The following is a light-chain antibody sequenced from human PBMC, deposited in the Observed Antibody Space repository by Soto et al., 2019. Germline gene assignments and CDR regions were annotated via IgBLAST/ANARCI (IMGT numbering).Light chain of an antibody. CDR1: QSISSS. CDR3: QQYGSSPYT. CDR2: GAS. V-gene: IGKV3-15*01. Sequence: EIVMTQSPVTLSMSPGERATLSCRAGQSISSSLAWYQQKPGQPPRLLIYGASTRATGIPARFTGSGSGTEFTLTISSLQFDDSAVYYCQQYGSSPYTFGQGTKLEIK. J-gene: IGKJ2*01.